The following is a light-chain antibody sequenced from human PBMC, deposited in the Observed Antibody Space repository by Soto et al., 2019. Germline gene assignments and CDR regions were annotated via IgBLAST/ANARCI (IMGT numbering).Light chain of an antibody. CDR3: QQSYSTPSIT. V-gene: IGKV1-39*01. Sequence: DIQMTQSPSSLSASVGDRVTITCRASQSISSYLNWYQQKPGKAPKPLIYAASSLKSGVPSRFSGSGSGTDFTLTISSLQPEDFATYYCQQSYSTPSITFGQGTRLEIK. J-gene: IGKJ5*01. CDR2: AAS. CDR1: QSISSY.